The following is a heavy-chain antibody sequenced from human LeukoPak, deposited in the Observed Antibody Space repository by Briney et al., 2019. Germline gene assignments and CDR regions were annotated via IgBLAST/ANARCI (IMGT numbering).Heavy chain of an antibody. CDR2: ISYDGSKT. D-gene: IGHD3-3*01. V-gene: IGHV3-30*03. CDR1: GFTFSIYG. CDR3: ASPGGYDFWSGPFDY. Sequence: GGSLRLSCAASGFTFSIYGMHWVRQAPGKGLEWVAVISYDGSKTYYADSVKGRFTISRDNSKNTLYLQMNSLRAEDTAVYYCASPGGYDFWSGPFDYWGQGTLVTVSS. J-gene: IGHJ4*02.